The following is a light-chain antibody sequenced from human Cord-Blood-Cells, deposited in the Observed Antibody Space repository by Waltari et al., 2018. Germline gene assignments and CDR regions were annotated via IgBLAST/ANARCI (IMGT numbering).Light chain of an antibody. CDR2: DVS. J-gene: IGLJ1*01. CDR3: SSYTSSSTLDV. Sequence: QAALTPPASVSGSPGQSNNISRTGPSSYVGGDNYFSWYQQHPGKAPKLMIYDVSNRPSGVSNRFSGSKSGNTASLTISGLQAEDEADYYCSSYTSSSTLDVFGTGTKVTVL. V-gene: IGLV2-14*01. CDR1: SSYVGGDNY.